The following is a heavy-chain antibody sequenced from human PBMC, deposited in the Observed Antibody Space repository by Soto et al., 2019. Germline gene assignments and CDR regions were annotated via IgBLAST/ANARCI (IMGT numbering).Heavy chain of an antibody. J-gene: IGHJ2*01. CDR3: AKDNGATVTTDFEL. D-gene: IGHD4-17*01. Sequence: GGSLRLSCAASGFTFDDYAMHWVRQAPGKGLEWVSGISWNSGSIGYADSVKGRFTISRDNAKHSLYLQMNSLRAEDTALYYWAKDNGATVTTDFELWGGGTLVTVSS. CDR1: GFTFDDYA. V-gene: IGHV3-9*01. CDR2: ISWNSGSI.